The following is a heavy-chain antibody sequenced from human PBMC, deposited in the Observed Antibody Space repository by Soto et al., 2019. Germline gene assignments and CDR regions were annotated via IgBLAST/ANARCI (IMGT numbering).Heavy chain of an antibody. CDR1: GFTFSGSA. CDR2: ITDSGDDT. D-gene: IGHD2-2*01. Sequence: PGGSLRLSCAASGFTFSGSAMHWVRQASGKGLEWVSAITDSGDDTYYIDSVKGRFTISRDNSKSTLYLQMNSLRAEDTAIYYCAKLGSSSWSPHYYFDYWGQGTLVTVSS. V-gene: IGHV3-23*01. CDR3: AKLGSSSWSPHYYFDY. J-gene: IGHJ4*02.